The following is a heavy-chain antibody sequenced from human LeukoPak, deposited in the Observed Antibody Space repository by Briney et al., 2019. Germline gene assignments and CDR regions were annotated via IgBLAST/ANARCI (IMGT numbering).Heavy chain of an antibody. J-gene: IGHJ4*02. Sequence: ASVKVSCKASGYTFTSYGMNWVRQAPGKGLEWMGWINTNTGNPTYAQGFTGRFVFSLDTSVSTAYLQISSLKAEDTAVYYCARDSGSSWYVSYFDYWGQGTLVTVSS. V-gene: IGHV7-4-1*02. CDR2: INTNTGNP. CDR1: GYTFTSYG. D-gene: IGHD6-13*01. CDR3: ARDSGSSWYVSYFDY.